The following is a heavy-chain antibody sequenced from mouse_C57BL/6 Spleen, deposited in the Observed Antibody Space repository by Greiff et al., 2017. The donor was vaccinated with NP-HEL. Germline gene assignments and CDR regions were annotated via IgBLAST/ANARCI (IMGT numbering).Heavy chain of an antibody. J-gene: IGHJ3*01. Sequence: QVQLQQPGAELVRPGSSVKLSCKASGYTFTSYWMDWVKQRPGQGLEWIGNIYPSDSETHYNQKFKDKATLTADKSSRTAYMQLSSLTSEDSAVYYCARTYSCSSPPWFAYWGQGTLVTVSA. V-gene: IGHV1-61*01. CDR2: IYPSDSET. CDR3: ARTYSCSSPPWFAY. CDR1: GYTFTSYW. D-gene: IGHD1-1*01.